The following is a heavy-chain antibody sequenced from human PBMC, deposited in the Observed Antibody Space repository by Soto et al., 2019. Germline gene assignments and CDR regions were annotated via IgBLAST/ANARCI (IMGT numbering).Heavy chain of an antibody. V-gene: IGHV1-46*01. CDR2: INPSGGST. CDR3: ARDRSMEQAAIGYTWLNP. CDR1: GYTFTSYY. D-gene: IGHD2-2*01. J-gene: IGHJ5*02. Sequence: ASVKVSCKASGYTFTSYYMHWVRQAPGQGLEWMGIINPSGGSTSYAQKFQGRVTMTRDTSTSTVYMELSSLRSEDTAVYYCARDRSMEQAAIGYTWLNPWGQGTLVTVYS.